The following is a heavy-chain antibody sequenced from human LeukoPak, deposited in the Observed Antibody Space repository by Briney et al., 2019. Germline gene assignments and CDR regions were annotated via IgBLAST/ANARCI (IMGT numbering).Heavy chain of an antibody. D-gene: IGHD1-1*01. CDR3: AKGLERESRLEC. Sequence: GGSLRLSCVASGFTFDDYAMHWVRQAPGKGLEWVSGISASGGSTYYTDSLKGRLTISRDNSKNTLFLQMNSLRAEDTAIYYCAKGLERESRLECWGQGTLVTVSS. CDR2: ISASGGST. V-gene: IGHV3-23*01. J-gene: IGHJ4*02. CDR1: GFTFDDYA.